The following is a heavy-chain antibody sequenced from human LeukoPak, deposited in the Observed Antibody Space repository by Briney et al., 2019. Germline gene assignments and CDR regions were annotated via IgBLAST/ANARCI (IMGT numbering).Heavy chain of an antibody. V-gene: IGHV3-53*01. J-gene: IGHJ5*02. CDR2: IYSAGST. CDR1: GFTVSSNS. Sequence: GGSLRLSCTVSGFTVSSNSMSWVRQAPGKGLEWVSFIYSAGSTHYSDSVKGRFTISIDNSKNTLYLQMNSLRAEDTAVYYCAAEVGYCSSTSCYVGWWFDPWGQGTLVTVSS. D-gene: IGHD2-2*01. CDR3: AAEVGYCSSTSCYVGWWFDP.